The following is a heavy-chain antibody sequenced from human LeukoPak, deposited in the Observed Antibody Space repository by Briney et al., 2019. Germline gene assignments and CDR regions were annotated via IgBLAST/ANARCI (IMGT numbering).Heavy chain of an antibody. Sequence: PGGSLRLSCAASGFTFSSYWMHWVRQAPGKGLVWVSRINSDGSSTSYADSVKGRFTISRDNAKNTLYLQMNSLRAEDTAVYYCAKDSVGAIVDAFDIWGQGTMATVSS. CDR1: GFTFSSYW. CDR2: INSDGSST. CDR3: AKDSVGAIVDAFDI. V-gene: IGHV3-74*01. D-gene: IGHD1-26*01. J-gene: IGHJ3*02.